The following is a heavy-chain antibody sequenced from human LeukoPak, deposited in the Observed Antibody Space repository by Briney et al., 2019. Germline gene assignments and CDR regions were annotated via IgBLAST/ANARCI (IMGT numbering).Heavy chain of an antibody. CDR1: GGTFSSYA. Sequence: SVKVSCKASGGTFSSYAISWVRQAPGQGLEWMGGIIPIFGTANYAQKLQGRVTMTTDTSTSTAYMELRSLRSDDTAVYYCARESPDFDYWGQGTLVTVSS. J-gene: IGHJ4*02. CDR2: IIPIFGTA. V-gene: IGHV1-69*05. CDR3: ARESPDFDY.